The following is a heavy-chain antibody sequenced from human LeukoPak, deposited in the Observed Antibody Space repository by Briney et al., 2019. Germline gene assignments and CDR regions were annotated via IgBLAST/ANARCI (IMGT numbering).Heavy chain of an antibody. CDR2: ISAYNGNT. CDR1: GGTFSSYA. V-gene: IGHV1-18*01. D-gene: IGHD3-10*01. Sequence: ASVKVSCKASGGTFSSYAISWVRQAPGQGLEWMGWISAYNGNTNYAQKLQGRVTMTTDTSTSTAYMEMRSLRSDDTAVYYCARDAWGSGSPSDYWGQGTLVTVSS. CDR3: ARDAWGSGSPSDY. J-gene: IGHJ4*02.